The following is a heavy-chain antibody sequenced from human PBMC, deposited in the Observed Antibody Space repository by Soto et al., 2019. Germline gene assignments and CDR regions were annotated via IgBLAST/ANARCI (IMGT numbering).Heavy chain of an antibody. J-gene: IGHJ4*02. CDR3: ARDVWYYDILTGYSLFDY. V-gene: IGHV3-23*01. Sequence: PGGSLRLSCAASGFTFSSYAMSWVRQAPGKGLEWVSGISASGGSTYYADSVKGRFTISRDNSKNTLYLQMNSLRAEDTAVYYCARDVWYYDILTGYSLFDYWGQGTLVTVSS. CDR2: ISASGGST. D-gene: IGHD3-9*01. CDR1: GFTFSSYA.